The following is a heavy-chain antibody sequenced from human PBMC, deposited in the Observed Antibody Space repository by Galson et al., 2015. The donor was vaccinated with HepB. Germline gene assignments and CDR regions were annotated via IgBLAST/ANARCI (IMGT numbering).Heavy chain of an antibody. CDR3: ARDQVDFGVVIIPGSFDY. CDR1: GFTFSDYY. D-gene: IGHD3-3*01. Sequence: SLRLSCAASGFTFSDYYMNWIRQAPGKGLEWVSYISSSSSYTNYADSVKGRFTISRDNAKNSLYLQMNSLRAEDTAVYYCARDQVDFGVVIIPGSFDYWGQGTLVTVSS. V-gene: IGHV3-11*06. CDR2: ISSSSSYT. J-gene: IGHJ4*02.